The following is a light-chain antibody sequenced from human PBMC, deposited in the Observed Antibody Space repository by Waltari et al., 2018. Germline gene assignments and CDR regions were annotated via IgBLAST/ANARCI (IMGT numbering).Light chain of an antibody. CDR3: QQFNDWPPYT. V-gene: IGKV3-15*01. Sequence: ETLLTQSPATLSVSPGERATLSCRASPSIGRNLAWYQQKPGQAPKLLIYGASTRAAGVPIRCSGSGSGTEFTLTINSLQSEDFAVYYCQQFNDWPPYTFGQGTKLELK. CDR1: PSIGRN. J-gene: IGKJ2*01. CDR2: GAS.